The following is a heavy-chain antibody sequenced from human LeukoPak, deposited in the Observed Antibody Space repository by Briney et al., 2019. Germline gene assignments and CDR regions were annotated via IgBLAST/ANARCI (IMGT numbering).Heavy chain of an antibody. J-gene: IGHJ4*02. D-gene: IGHD3-10*01. Sequence: SETLSLSCTVSGGPISSYYWSWIRQPAGKGLEWIGRIYTSGSTNYNPSLKSRVTMSVDTSKNQFSLKLSSVTAADTAVYYCARDLIVPDAMTGSGSYSTDYWGQGTLVTVSS. CDR3: ARDLIVPDAMTGSGSYSTDY. CDR1: GGPISSYY. CDR2: IYTSGST. V-gene: IGHV4-4*07.